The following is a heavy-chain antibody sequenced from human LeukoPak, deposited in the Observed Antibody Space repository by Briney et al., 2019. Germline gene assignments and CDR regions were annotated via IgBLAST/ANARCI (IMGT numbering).Heavy chain of an antibody. D-gene: IGHD3-22*01. V-gene: IGHV4-39*01. CDR2: IYYSGST. J-gene: IGHJ5*02. Sequence: PSETLSLTCTVSGGSISSSSYYWGWIRQPPGKGLEWIGSIYYSGSTYYNPSLKSRVTISVDTSKNQFSLKLSSVTAADTAVYYCARPLADYYDSSGYYGNNWFDPWGQGTLVTVSS. CDR1: GGSISSSSYY. CDR3: ARPLADYYDSSGYYGNNWFDP.